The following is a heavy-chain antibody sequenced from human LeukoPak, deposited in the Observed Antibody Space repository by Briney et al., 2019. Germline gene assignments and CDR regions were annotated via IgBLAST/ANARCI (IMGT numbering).Heavy chain of an antibody. J-gene: IGHJ4*02. V-gene: IGHV1-69*05. CDR1: GGTFSSYA. D-gene: IGHD5-18*01. CDR3: ARDARGYSYGFPFDY. CDR2: IIPIFGTA. Sequence: VASVKVSCKASGGTFSSYAISWVRQAPGQGLEWMGGIIPIFGTANYAQKFRGRVTITTDESTSTAYMELSSLRSEDTAVYYCARDARGYSYGFPFDYWGQGTLVTVSS.